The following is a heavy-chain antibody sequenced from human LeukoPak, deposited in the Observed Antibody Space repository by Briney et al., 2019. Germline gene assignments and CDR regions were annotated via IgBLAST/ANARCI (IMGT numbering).Heavy chain of an antibody. CDR2: INWSGGST. V-gene: IGHV3-20*04. Sequence: GGSLRLSCTASGFAFDEHGMSWVRQVPGRGLEWVSGINWSGGSTGYADPLRGRFTISRDNAKNSLYLQMDSLRAEDTALYYCARAPITSPFYFDYWGQGTLVTVSS. D-gene: IGHD2-2*01. CDR3: ARAPITSPFYFDY. J-gene: IGHJ4*02. CDR1: GFAFDEHG.